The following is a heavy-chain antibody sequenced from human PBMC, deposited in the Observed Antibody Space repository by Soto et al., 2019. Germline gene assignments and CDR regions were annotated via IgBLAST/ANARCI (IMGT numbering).Heavy chain of an antibody. V-gene: IGHV3-30-3*01. J-gene: IGHJ3*02. CDR2: IANDGSNK. Sequence: QVQLVESGGGVVQPGRSLRLSCAASGFIFSSYSMHWVRQAPGKGLEWVAMIANDGSNKDYVDSVKGRFTISRDNSNHTLSLQMNCLRAEDTAVYYCARDQFLDAFDIWGQGTMVTVSS. CDR3: ARDQFLDAFDI. CDR1: GFIFSSYS. D-gene: IGHD2-21*01.